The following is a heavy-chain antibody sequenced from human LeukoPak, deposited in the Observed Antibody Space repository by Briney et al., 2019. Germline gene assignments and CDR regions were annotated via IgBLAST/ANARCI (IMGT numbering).Heavy chain of an antibody. CDR3: ARGMREYYYDSRGYYPRDY. CDR2: INSDGSST. J-gene: IGHJ4*02. D-gene: IGHD3-22*01. Sequence: GGSLRLSCAASGFTFSSYWMHWVRQAPGKGLVWVSRINSDGSSTSYADSVKGRFTISRDNAKNTLYLQMNSLRAEDTAVYYCARGMREYYYDSRGYYPRDYWGQGTLVTVSS. CDR1: GFTFSSYW. V-gene: IGHV3-74*01.